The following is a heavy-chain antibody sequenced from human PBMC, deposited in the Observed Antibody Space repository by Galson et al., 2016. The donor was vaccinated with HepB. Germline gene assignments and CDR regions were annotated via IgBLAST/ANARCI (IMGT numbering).Heavy chain of an antibody. Sequence: SETLSLTCAVSGGSLSGSYWSWIRQPPGKGLEWIGEISNSGSTNHNPSLKSRVTISPDTSRNQFSLILTSVTAADTAVYYCTRGRGIALWGQGTLVTVSS. CDR1: GGSLSGSY. V-gene: IGHV4-34*01. CDR3: TRGRGIAL. CDR2: ISNSGST. J-gene: IGHJ4*02.